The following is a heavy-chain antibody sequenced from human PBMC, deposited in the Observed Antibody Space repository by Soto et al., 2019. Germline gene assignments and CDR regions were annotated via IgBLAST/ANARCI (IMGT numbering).Heavy chain of an antibody. D-gene: IGHD3-3*01. J-gene: IGHJ6*02. CDR3: ARASYDFWSGYYYYYGMDV. Sequence: SVTVSWQAAGGAFSSYAISWVRQAPGQGLEWMGGIIPIFGTANYAQKFQGRVTITADESTSTAYMELSSLRSEDTAVYYCARASYDFWSGYYYYYGMDVWGQGTTVTVSS. CDR1: GGAFSSYA. CDR2: IIPIFGTA. V-gene: IGHV1-69*13.